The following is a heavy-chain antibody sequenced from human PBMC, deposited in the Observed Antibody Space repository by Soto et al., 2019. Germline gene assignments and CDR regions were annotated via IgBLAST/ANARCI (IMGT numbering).Heavy chain of an antibody. CDR2: IWFDGSDA. V-gene: IGHV3-33*01. J-gene: IGHJ6*02. CDR3: AREGYCSGGGCSGGMDV. D-gene: IGHD2-15*01. Sequence: GGSLRLSCAASGFAFSGYGMHWVRQAPGKGLEWVAFIWFDGSDALYSDSVKGRFSITRDNSKNTLFLQLNSLRGDDTAVYYCAREGYCSGGGCSGGMDVWGQGTTVTVSS. CDR1: GFAFSGYG.